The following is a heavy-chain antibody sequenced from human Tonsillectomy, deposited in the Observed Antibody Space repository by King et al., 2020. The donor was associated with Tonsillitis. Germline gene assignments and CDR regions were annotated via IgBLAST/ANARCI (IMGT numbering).Heavy chain of an antibody. CDR3: AKVGWDGVG. V-gene: IGHV3-23*04. D-gene: IGHD6-19*01. Sequence: VQLVESGGGLVQPGGSLRLSCAASGFTFGSYAMSWVRQAPGKGLEWVSTISASGVGTYYAASVKGRFTISRDNSKNTLYLQMNSLRAEDTAVNYCAKVGWDGVGWGQGTLVTVSS. CDR1: GFTFGSYA. CDR2: ISASGVGT. J-gene: IGHJ4*02.